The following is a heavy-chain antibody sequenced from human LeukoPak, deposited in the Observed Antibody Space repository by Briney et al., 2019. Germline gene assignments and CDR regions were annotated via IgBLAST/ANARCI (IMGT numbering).Heavy chain of an antibody. CDR2: ISGSGGRT. D-gene: IGHD4-17*01. CDR3: AKDHGDYGDYVGWFDP. CDR1: GFTFSSYA. Sequence: GGSLRLSCAASGFTFSSYATTWVRQAPGKGLEWVSVISGSGGRTVYADSVKGRFTISRDNSKNMLYLQMKSLRVDDTATYYCAKDHGDYGDYVGWFDPWGQGTLATVSS. V-gene: IGHV3-23*01. J-gene: IGHJ5*02.